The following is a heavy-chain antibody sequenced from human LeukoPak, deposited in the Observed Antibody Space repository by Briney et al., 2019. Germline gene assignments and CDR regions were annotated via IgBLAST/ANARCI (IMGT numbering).Heavy chain of an antibody. CDR3: ARVWAWGSGNYFDN. CDR1: EFTFDAFG. V-gene: IGHV3-20*04. D-gene: IGHD7-27*01. Sequence: PGGSLRLSCAASEFTFDAFGMTWVRQAPGKGLEWVSAIRGDAGSTGYADSVKGRFTISRDNAKNSLYLQMNSLRVEDTALYYCARVWAWGSGNYFDNWGQGTLVTVSS. CDR2: IRGDAGST. J-gene: IGHJ4*02.